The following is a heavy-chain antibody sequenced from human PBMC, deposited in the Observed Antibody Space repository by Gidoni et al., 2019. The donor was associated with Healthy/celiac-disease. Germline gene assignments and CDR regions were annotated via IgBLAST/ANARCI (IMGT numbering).Heavy chain of an antibody. J-gene: IGHJ4*02. Sequence: QVQLQESGPGLVKPSETLSLTCTVPGGSISSYYWSWIRQPPGKGLEWIGYIYYSGSTNYNPALKSRVTISVDTSKNQFSLKLSSVTAADTAVYYCAGDYYYDSSGYYDYWGQGTLVTVSS. CDR3: AGDYYYDSSGYYDY. V-gene: IGHV4-59*12. CDR2: IYYSGST. D-gene: IGHD3-22*01. CDR1: GGSISSYY.